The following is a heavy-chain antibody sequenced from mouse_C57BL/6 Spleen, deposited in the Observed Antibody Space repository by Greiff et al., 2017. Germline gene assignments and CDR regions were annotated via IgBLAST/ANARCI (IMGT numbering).Heavy chain of an antibody. CDR1: GYTFTSYW. D-gene: IGHD1-1*01. J-gene: IGHJ4*01. V-gene: IGHV1-61*01. CDR2: IYPSDSET. CDR3: ARLITTVVATPYYAMDY. Sequence: QVQLQQPGAELVRPGSSVKLSCKASGYTFTSYWLAWVKQRPGQGLEWIGNIYPSDSETHYNQKFKDKATLTVDKSSSTAYMQLSSLTSEDSAVYYCARLITTVVATPYYAMDYWGQGTSVTVSS.